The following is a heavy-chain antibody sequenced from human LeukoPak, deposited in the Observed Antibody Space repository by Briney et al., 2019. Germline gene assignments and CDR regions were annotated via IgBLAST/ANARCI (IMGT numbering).Heavy chain of an antibody. CDR1: EFIFSSYS. CDR3: AKERTRAFDI. Sequence: PGGSLRLSCAASEFIFSSYSMNWVRQTPGKVLEWVSYISSSSSTIYYADSVKGRFTISRDNAKNTLYLQMNSLRAEDTAVYYCAKERTRAFDIWGQGTMVTVSS. D-gene: IGHD1-1*01. CDR2: ISSSSSTI. V-gene: IGHV3-48*01. J-gene: IGHJ3*02.